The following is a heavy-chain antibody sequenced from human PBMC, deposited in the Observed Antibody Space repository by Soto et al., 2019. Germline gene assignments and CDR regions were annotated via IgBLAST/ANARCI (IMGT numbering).Heavy chain of an antibody. CDR3: AAGTDYRWVF. J-gene: IGHJ6*02. CDR2: IHHTGSS. V-gene: IGHV4-4*02. CDR1: DGFMNQYAW. D-gene: IGHD4-4*01. Sequence: SETLSLTCGVSDGFMNQYAWWFSWVRQPPGKGLEWIGEIHHTGSSNYNPPFKCRVIMSVDTSKTQFSLNLNSVTAADTAIYYCAAGTDYRWVFWGQGTTVTVSS.